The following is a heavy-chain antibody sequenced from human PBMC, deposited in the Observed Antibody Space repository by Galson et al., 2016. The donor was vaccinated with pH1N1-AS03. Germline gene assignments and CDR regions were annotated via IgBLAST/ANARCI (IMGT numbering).Heavy chain of an antibody. CDR3: ASGVPTPMIRYFDY. Sequence: TLSLTCSVSGASISSGYHFWTWIRQRPGKGLDVIGYIFYSGATNYNPSLRSRVSISVDTSNNRFSMSLTSVTAADTAVYYCASGVPTPMIRYFDYWGQGTVVAVSS. V-gene: IGHV4-31*03. D-gene: IGHD3-16*01. CDR2: IFYSGAT. J-gene: IGHJ4*02. CDR1: GASISSGYHF.